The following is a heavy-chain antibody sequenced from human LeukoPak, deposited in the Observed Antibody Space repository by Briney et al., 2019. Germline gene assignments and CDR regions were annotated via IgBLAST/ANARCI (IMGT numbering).Heavy chain of an antibody. CDR2: VSSDGSNK. D-gene: IGHD2-2*02. Sequence: GGSLRLSCAASGFSFRSYAMHWVLQAPGKGLEWVAVVSSDGSNKYYADSVKGRFTISRDNSKNTVYLQMNSLRAEDTAVYYCGRDLRHQLLYCLDYWGQGTLVTVSS. V-gene: IGHV3-30*04. CDR1: GFSFRSYA. CDR3: GRDLRHQLLYCLDY. J-gene: IGHJ4*02.